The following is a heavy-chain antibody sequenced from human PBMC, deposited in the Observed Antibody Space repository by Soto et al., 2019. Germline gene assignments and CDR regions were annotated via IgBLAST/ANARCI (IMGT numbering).Heavy chain of an antibody. CDR1: GFTFSSYW. V-gene: IGHV3-7*01. Sequence: EVQLVESGGGLVQPGGSLRLSCAASGFTFSSYWMSWVRQAPGKGLEWVANIKQDGSEKYYVDSVKGRFTISRDNAKNSLYLQMNSLRAEDTAVYYCARAPRTTVTTRVYYYYYMDVWGTETTVTDSS. D-gene: IGHD4-17*01. CDR2: IKQDGSEK. CDR3: ARAPRTTVTTRVYYYYYMDV. J-gene: IGHJ6*03.